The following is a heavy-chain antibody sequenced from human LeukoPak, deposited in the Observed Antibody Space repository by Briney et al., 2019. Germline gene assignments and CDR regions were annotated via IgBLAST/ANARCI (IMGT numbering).Heavy chain of an antibody. CDR3: ARDLTDYYELDY. D-gene: IGHD3-22*01. V-gene: IGHV4-4*07. J-gene: IGHJ4*02. CDR1: GGSISSYY. Sequence: RSSETLSLTCTVSGGSISSYYWSWIRQPAGKGLEWIGRIYTSGSTNYNPSLKSRVTMSVDTSKNQFSLKLSSVTAADTAVYFCARDLTDYYELDYWGQGNLVTVSS. CDR2: IYTSGST.